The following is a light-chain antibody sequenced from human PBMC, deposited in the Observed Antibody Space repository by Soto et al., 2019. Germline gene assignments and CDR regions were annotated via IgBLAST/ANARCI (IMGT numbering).Light chain of an antibody. V-gene: IGLV1-51*01. CDR1: SSNIGNNY. CDR2: DND. J-gene: IGLJ2*01. Sequence: QSVLTQPPSVSAAPGQKVTISCSGSSSNIGNNYVSWYQQLPGTAPKLLIYDNDKRPSGNPDRFSGFKSGTSATLGVTGLQTGDEADYYCATWNSSLSAGVFGGGTKLTVL. CDR3: ATWNSSLSAGV.